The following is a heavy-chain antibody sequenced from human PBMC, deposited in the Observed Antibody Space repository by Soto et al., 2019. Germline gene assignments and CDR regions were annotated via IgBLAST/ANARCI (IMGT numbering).Heavy chain of an antibody. V-gene: IGHV1-46*01. D-gene: IGHD6-25*01. Sequence: QVQLVQSGAEVKKPGASVKVPCKASGYTFTSYYMHWVRQAPGQGLEWMGVIIPTVGRTTYAQNFQGRLTLTRDMSTSTVYMELSSLRPEDTAVYFCARWNSSGYMDYWGQGTLVTVSS. CDR3: ARWNSSGYMDY. CDR2: IIPTVGRT. CDR1: GYTFTSYY. J-gene: IGHJ4*02.